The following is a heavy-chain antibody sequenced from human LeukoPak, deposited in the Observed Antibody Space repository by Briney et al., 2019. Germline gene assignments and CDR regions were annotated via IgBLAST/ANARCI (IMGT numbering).Heavy chain of an antibody. Sequence: SETLSLTCAVSGVSISSSNWWSWVRQPPGKGLEWIGEIYHSGSTNYNPSLKCRVTVSVDKSKNQFSLKLSSVTAADTAVYYCARGTTPDVSFDYWGQGTLVTVSS. CDR3: ARGTTPDVSFDY. V-gene: IGHV4-4*02. D-gene: IGHD1-7*01. J-gene: IGHJ4*02. CDR1: GVSISSSNW. CDR2: IYHSGST.